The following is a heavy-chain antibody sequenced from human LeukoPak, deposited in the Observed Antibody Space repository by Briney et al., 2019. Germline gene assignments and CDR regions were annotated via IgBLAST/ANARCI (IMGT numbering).Heavy chain of an antibody. V-gene: IGHV4-59*13. CDR2: IYFSGST. J-gene: IGHJ4*02. CDR1: GGSISAYY. D-gene: IGHD3-16*01. Sequence: PSETLSLTCTVSGGSISAYYWSWIRQPPGKGLEWIGYIYFSGSTTYNPSLKSRFTISVDSSKNQFSLKLSSVTAADTAVYYCARGGSYGPPNFDYWGQGTLVTVSS. CDR3: ARGGSYGPPNFDY.